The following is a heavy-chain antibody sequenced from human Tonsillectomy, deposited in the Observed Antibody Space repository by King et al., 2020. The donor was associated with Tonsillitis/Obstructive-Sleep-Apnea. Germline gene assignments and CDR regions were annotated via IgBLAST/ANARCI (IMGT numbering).Heavy chain of an antibody. J-gene: IGHJ5*02. CDR1: GDSVSSGIYY. CDR2: ISYSGST. CDR3: AREVATIGFGWFDP. D-gene: IGHD5-12*01. V-gene: IGHV4-61*01. Sequence: VQLQESGPGLVKPSETLSLTCTVSGDSVSSGIYYWSWIRQPPGKGLEWVGDISYSGSTNYNPSLKRRDTISVDTTKNQFSLKLSSVTAADTAMYYCAREVATIGFGWFDPWGQGTLVTVSS.